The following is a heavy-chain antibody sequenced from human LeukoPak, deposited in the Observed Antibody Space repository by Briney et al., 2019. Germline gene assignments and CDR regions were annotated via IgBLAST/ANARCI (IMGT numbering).Heavy chain of an antibody. J-gene: IGHJ4*02. Sequence: ASVKVSCKASGYTFTSYGISWVRQAPGQGPEWMGIINPRGGSTDYAQKFQGRVTMTSDTSTSTVYMQLNDLTSEDPAVYFCARVGITAATADNWGQGTLVTVSS. CDR3: ARVGITAATADN. D-gene: IGHD6-25*01. CDR1: GYTFTSYG. V-gene: IGHV1-46*01. CDR2: INPRGGST.